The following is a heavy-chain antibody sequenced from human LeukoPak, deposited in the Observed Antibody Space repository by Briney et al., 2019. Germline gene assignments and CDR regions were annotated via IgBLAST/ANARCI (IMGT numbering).Heavy chain of an antibody. J-gene: IGHJ6*03. CDR2: IYPGDSDT. CDR3: ARRVGYSSSPPGYYYYYMDV. Sequence: GESLKISCKGSGYSFTSYWIGWVRPMPGKGLEWMGIIYPGDSDTRYSPSFQGQVTISADKSISTAYLQWSSLKASDTAMYYCARRVGYSSSPPGYYYYYMDVWGKGTTVTVSS. CDR1: GYSFTSYW. D-gene: IGHD6-6*01. V-gene: IGHV5-51*01.